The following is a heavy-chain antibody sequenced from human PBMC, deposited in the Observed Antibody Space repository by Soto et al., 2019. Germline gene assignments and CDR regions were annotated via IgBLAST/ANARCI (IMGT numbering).Heavy chain of an antibody. D-gene: IGHD4-4*01. J-gene: IGHJ4*02. CDR2: ISGGGSNT. Sequence: GGSLRLSCTASGFNVSSYWTHWVRQVPGRGLVWVSGISGGGSNTFYADYVKGRFTISRDNSKNTLLLQMNSLGAEDTAVYYCAKDSNKYSSSLRGRYFDYWGQGIGVTVSS. CDR3: AKDSNKYSSSLRGRYFDY. CDR1: GFNVSSYW. V-gene: IGHV3-23*01.